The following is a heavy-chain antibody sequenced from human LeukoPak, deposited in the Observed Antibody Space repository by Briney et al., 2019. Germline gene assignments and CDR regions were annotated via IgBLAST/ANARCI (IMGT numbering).Heavy chain of an antibody. J-gene: IGHJ4*02. CDR3: AKDVGTYGDYSIDY. D-gene: IGHD4-17*01. V-gene: IGHV3-21*01. CDR2: ISSGGSYI. Sequence: GGSLRLSCAASGFTFSSYDMNWVRQAPGMGLEWVSSISSGGSYIYYADSVKGRFTISRDNAKNSLYLQMNSLRAEDTAVYYCAKDVGTYGDYSIDYWGQGTLVTVSS. CDR1: GFTFSSYD.